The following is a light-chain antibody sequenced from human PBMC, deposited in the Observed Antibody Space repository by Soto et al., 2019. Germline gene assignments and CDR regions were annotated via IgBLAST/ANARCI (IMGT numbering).Light chain of an antibody. J-gene: IGKJ4*01. CDR1: QSVGDN. CDR3: HPYNSWPLT. Sequence: EIVMTQSPATLSVSTGERATLSCRASQSVGDNLAWFQHKPGQAPRFLIYGTSTRATGIPARFSGSRSGTEFTLTISSLQSEDFAVYYCHPYNSWPLTFGGGTKVDIK. CDR2: GTS. V-gene: IGKV3-15*01.